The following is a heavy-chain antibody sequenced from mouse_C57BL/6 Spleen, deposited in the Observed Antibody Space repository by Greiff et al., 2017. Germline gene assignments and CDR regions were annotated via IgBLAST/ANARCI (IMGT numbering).Heavy chain of an antibody. D-gene: IGHD5-1*01. V-gene: IGHV5-9-1*02. J-gene: IGHJ2*01. CDR1: GFTFSSYA. Sequence: EVKVVESGEGLVKPGGSLKLSCAASGFTFSSYAMSWVRQTPEKRLEWVAYISSGGDYIYYADTVKGRFTISRDNARNTLYLQMSSLKSEDTAMYYCTRERSTSYYFGYWGQGATLTVSS. CDR2: ISSGGDYI. CDR3: TRERSTSYYFGY.